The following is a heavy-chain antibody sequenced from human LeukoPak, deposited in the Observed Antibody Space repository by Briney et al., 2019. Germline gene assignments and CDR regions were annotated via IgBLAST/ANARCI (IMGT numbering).Heavy chain of an antibody. V-gene: IGHV1-8*01. CDR2: MNPNSGNT. Sequence: ASVKVSRKASGYTFTSYDINWVRQATGQGLEWMGWMNPNSGNTGYAQKFQGRVTMTRNTSISTAYMELSSLRSEDTAVYYCARVLGYYNYMDVWGKGTTVTVSS. D-gene: IGHD3-16*01. CDR1: GYTFTSYD. J-gene: IGHJ6*03. CDR3: ARVLGYYNYMDV.